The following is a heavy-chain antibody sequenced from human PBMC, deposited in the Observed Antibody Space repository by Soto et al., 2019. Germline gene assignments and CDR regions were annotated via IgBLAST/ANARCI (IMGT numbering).Heavy chain of an antibody. V-gene: IGHV6-1*01. CDR1: GDSVSSNSVA. CDR3: ARAHSTGWHYFDY. Sequence: SQTLSLTCAISGDSVSSNSVAWHWIRQSPSRGLEWRGRTYYRSKWYADYALSVKSRVTINPDTSKNQFSLHLNSVTPDDTAMYYCARAHSTGWHYFDYWGPGTLVTVSS. D-gene: IGHD6-19*01. CDR2: TYYRSKWYA. J-gene: IGHJ4*02.